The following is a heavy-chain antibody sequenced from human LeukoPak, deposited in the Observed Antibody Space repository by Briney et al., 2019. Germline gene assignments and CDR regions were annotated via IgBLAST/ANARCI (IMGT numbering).Heavy chain of an antibody. CDR2: IYYSGST. D-gene: IGHD5-24*01. V-gene: IGHV4-59*11. CDR1: GGSISSHY. Sequence: SETLSLTCTVSGGSISSHYWSWIRQPPGKGLEWIGYIYYSGSTNYNPSLKSRATISVDTSKNQFSLKLSSVTAADTAVYYCARDGYNHPIFDYWGQGTLVTVSS. J-gene: IGHJ4*02. CDR3: ARDGYNHPIFDY.